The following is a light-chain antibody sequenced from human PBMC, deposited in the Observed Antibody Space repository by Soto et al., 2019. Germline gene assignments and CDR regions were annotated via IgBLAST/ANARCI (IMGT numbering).Light chain of an antibody. CDR2: GAS. CDR1: QSVSSGY. Sequence: EIVLTQSPGTLSLSPGERATLSCRASQSVSSGYLAWYQQKPGQAPRLLIYGASSRATGIPDRFSGSGSGTDFTRTISRLEPEDFAVYYCQQYGSSPPVYTFGQGTKLEIK. V-gene: IGKV3-20*01. J-gene: IGKJ2*01. CDR3: QQYGSSPPVYT.